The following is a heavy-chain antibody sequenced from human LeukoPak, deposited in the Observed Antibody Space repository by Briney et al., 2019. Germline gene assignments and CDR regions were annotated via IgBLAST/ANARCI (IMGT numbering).Heavy chain of an antibody. Sequence: PSETLSLTCAVYGGSFSGYYWSWIRQSPGKGLECIGEINHSGSTNYNPSLKSRVTISVDTSKNQISLKLNSVTAADTAVYYCGRDSRGPDYWGQGTLVTVSS. V-gene: IGHV4-34*01. J-gene: IGHJ4*02. CDR2: INHSGST. CDR1: GGSFSGYY. CDR3: GRDSRGPDY. D-gene: IGHD3-22*01.